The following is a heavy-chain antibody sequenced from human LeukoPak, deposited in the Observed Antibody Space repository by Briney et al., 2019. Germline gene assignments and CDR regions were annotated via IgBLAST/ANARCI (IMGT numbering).Heavy chain of an antibody. J-gene: IGHJ3*02. CDR2: IYSGAST. Sequence: GGSLRLSCAASGFSVSNNYMSWVRQAPGKGLEWVSVIYSGASTYHADSVKGRFTISRDNSKNTLHLQMNNLRAEDTAVYYCARLRGYPYADALDIWGQGTVVTVSS. V-gene: IGHV3-53*01. CDR3: ARLRGYPYADALDI. D-gene: IGHD3-16*02. CDR1: GFSVSNNY.